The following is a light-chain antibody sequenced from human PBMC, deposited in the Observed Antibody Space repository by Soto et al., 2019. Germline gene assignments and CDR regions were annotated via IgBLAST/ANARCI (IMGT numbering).Light chain of an antibody. J-gene: IGKJ4*01. Sequence: EIVLTQSPGTLSLSPGERATLSCRASQSVSSTYLIWYQQKPGQAPRLLIFDASSRATGIPDRFSGSGSGTDFTLTISRLEPEDFAVYYCQQYGSSLLTFGGGTKVDIK. CDR3: QQYGSSLLT. CDR1: QSVSSTY. V-gene: IGKV3-20*01. CDR2: DAS.